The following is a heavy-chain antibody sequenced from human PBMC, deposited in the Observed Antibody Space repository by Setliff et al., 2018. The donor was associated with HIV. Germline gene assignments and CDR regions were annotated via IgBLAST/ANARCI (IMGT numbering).Heavy chain of an antibody. CDR2: IYHSGST. V-gene: IGHV4-38-2*02. D-gene: IGHD4-17*01. CDR1: GDSISSDFY. J-gene: IGHJ3*02. CDR3: ARVPHYGDSPTFLDI. Sequence: PSETLSLTCTVSGDSISSDFYWGWIRQPPGKGLEWIGSIYHSGSTSYNPSLKSRVTISVDTSKNQFSLKLSSVTAADTAVYYCARVPHYGDSPTFLDIWGQGIMVTVSS.